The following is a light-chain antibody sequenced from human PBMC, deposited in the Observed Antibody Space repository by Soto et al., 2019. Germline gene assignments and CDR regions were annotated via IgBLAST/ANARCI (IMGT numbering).Light chain of an antibody. V-gene: IGKV1-5*03. CDR2: KAS. J-gene: IGKJ1*01. CDR1: QSISSW. Sequence: DIQMTQSPSTLSASVGDRVTITCRASQSISSWLAWYQQKPGKAPKLLTNKASSLESGVPSRFSGSGSGTEFTLTISSLQPDDFATYYCQQYKSHRRTFGQGTKVDIK. CDR3: QQYKSHRRT.